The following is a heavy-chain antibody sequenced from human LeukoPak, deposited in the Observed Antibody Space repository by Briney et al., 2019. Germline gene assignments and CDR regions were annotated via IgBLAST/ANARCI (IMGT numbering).Heavy chain of an antibody. V-gene: IGHV3-21*01. Sequence: KAGGSLRLSCAASGFTFSSYSMNWVRQAPGKGLEWVSSISSSSSYIYYADSVKGRFTISRDNAKNSLYLQMNSLRAGDTAVYYCARVVKSGPSHYFDYWGQGTLVTVSS. CDR2: ISSSSSYI. D-gene: IGHD3-3*01. CDR3: ARVVKSGPSHYFDY. CDR1: GFTFSSYS. J-gene: IGHJ4*02.